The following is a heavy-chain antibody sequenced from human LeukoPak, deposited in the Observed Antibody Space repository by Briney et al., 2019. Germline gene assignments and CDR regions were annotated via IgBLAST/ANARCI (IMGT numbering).Heavy chain of an antibody. CDR1: GGSISSYY. Sequence: SETLSLTCTVSGGSISSYYWSWIRQPPGKGLEWIGYIYYSGSTNYNPSLKSRVTISVDTSKNQFSLKLGSVTAADTAVYYCARERSMVRGISWFDPWGQGTLVTVSS. CDR3: ARERSMVRGISWFDP. J-gene: IGHJ5*02. D-gene: IGHD3-10*01. CDR2: IYYSGST. V-gene: IGHV4-59*01.